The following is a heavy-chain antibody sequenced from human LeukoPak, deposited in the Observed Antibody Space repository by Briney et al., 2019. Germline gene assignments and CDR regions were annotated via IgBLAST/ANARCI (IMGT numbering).Heavy chain of an antibody. J-gene: IGHJ4*02. V-gene: IGHV3-9*01. D-gene: IGHD5-12*01. Sequence: GGSLRLSCAASGFTFDDYAMHWVRQAPGKGLEWVSGISWNSGSIGYADSVKGRFTISRDNAKNSLYLQMNSLRAEDTALYYCAKGVERWLRSKGTPLDYWGQGTLVTVSS. CDR2: ISWNSGSI. CDR1: GFTFDDYA. CDR3: AKGVERWLRSKGTPLDY.